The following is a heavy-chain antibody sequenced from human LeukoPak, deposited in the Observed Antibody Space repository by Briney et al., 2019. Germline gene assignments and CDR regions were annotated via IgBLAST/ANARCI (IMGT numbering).Heavy chain of an antibody. J-gene: IGHJ4*02. CDR3: ARMESSGYSLPDY. Sequence: SETLSLTCAVYGGSFSGYYWSWIRQPPGKGLEWIGEINHSGSTNYNPSLKSRVTISVDTSKNQFSLKLSSVTAADTAVYYCARMESSGYSLPDYWGQGTQVTVSS. V-gene: IGHV4-34*01. CDR1: GGSFSGYY. CDR2: INHSGST. D-gene: IGHD3-22*01.